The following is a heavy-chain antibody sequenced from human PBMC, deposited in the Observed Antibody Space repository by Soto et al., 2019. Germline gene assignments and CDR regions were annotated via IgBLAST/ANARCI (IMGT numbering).Heavy chain of an antibody. Sequence: PGGSLRLSCAASGFTFSSYAMSWVRQAPGKGLEWVSAISGSGGSTYYADSVKGRFTISRDNSKNTLYLQMNGLRAEDTAVYYSANSLTIFGVVKAPYGMDVWGQGTTVTVSS. D-gene: IGHD3-3*01. CDR3: ANSLTIFGVVKAPYGMDV. CDR2: ISGSGGST. V-gene: IGHV3-23*01. CDR1: GFTFSSYA. J-gene: IGHJ6*02.